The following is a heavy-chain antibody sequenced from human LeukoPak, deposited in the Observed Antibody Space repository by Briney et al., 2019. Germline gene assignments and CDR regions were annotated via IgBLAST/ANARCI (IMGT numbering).Heavy chain of an antibody. V-gene: IGHV3-23*01. CDR1: GFTLSSYG. D-gene: IGHD6-19*01. Sequence: GGSLRLSCAASGFTLSSYGMSWVRQAPGKGLEWVSAISGSGGSTYYADSVKGRFTISRDNAKNSLYLQMNSLRAEDTAVYYCARAPYSSGWFFAFDYWGQGTLVTVSS. CDR3: ARAPYSSGWFFAFDY. CDR2: ISGSGGST. J-gene: IGHJ4*02.